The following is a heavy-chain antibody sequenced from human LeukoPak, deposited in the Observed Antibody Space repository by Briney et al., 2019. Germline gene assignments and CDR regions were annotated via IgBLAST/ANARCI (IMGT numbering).Heavy chain of an antibody. Sequence: SQTLSLTCAISGDSVSSNSAAWNWIRQSPSRGLEWLGRTYYRSKWYNDYAVSVRSRITINPDTSKNQFSLQLNSVTPEDTAVYYCARDKGIRIVGATPDAFDIWGQGTMVTVSS. D-gene: IGHD1-26*01. CDR2: TYYRSKWYN. V-gene: IGHV6-1*01. CDR3: ARDKGIRIVGATPDAFDI. CDR1: GDSVSSNSAA. J-gene: IGHJ3*02.